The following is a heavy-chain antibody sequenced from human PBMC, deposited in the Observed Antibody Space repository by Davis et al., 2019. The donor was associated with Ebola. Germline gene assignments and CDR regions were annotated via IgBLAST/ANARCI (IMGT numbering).Heavy chain of an antibody. CDR3: AGRAYCSSTSCYHNPPLYYYYYMDV. CDR2: MNPNSGNK. D-gene: IGHD2-2*01. CDR1: GYTFTTYD. Sequence: ASVTVSCKASGYTFTTYDINWVRQATGQGLEWMGWMNPNSGNKGYAQKFQGRVTITADKSTSTAYMELSSLRSEDTAVYYCAGRAYCSSTSCYHNPPLYYYYYMDVWGKGTTVTVSS. J-gene: IGHJ6*03. V-gene: IGHV1-8*03.